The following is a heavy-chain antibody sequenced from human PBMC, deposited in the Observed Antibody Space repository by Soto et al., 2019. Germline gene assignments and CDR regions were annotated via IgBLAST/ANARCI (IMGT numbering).Heavy chain of an antibody. CDR1: GYTFTSYG. CDR3: ARAPQMDGWFDP. CDR2: ISAYNGIT. V-gene: IGHV1-18*01. D-gene: IGHD2-8*01. J-gene: IGHJ5*02. Sequence: QVQLVQSGAEVKKPGASVKVSCKASGYTFTSYGISWVRQAPGQGLEWMGWISAYNGITNYAQKLQGRVTMTTDTSTCTAYMVLRSLRSYDTAVYYCARAPQMDGWFDPWGQGTLVTVS.